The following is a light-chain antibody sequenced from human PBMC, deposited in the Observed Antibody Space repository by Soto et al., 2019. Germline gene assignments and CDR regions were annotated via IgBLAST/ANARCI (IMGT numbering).Light chain of an antibody. J-gene: IGLJ2*01. CDR3: QVWDSSTDLDV. Sequence: SYELTQPPSVSVAPGETARITCGGNDIERRSVHWYQQKQGQAPVLVMYSDSDRPSGIPERFSGSNSGNTATLTISRVEAGDEADYYCQVWDSSTDLDVFGGGTKLTVL. CDR1: DIERRS. V-gene: IGLV3-21*04. CDR2: SDS.